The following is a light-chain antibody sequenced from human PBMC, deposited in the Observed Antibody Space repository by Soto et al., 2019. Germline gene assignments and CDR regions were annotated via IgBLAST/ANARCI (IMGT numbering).Light chain of an antibody. V-gene: IGKV3-11*01. Sequence: SAGAVSLTKGERATLSCRASQSVSSYLAWYQQRPGQAPRLLIYDASNRATGIPAKFSGSGSGTDFTLTIIFFQAEDFTLYYCQLRAYLLNTFC. CDR2: DAS. CDR3: QLRAYLLNT. CDR1: QSVSSY. J-gene: IGKJ4*01.